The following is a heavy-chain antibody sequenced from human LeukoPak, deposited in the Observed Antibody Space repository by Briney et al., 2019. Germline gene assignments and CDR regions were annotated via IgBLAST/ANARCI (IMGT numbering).Heavy chain of an antibody. CDR3: ARELLGMDV. CDR1: GFTFSSYA. V-gene: IGHV3-30*04. Sequence: GGSLRLSCAASGFTFSSYAMHWVRQAPGKGLEWVAVISYDGSNKYYADSVKGRFTTSRDNSKNTLYLQMNSLRAEDTAVYYCARELLGMDVWGKGTTVTVSS. J-gene: IGHJ6*04. D-gene: IGHD2-15*01. CDR2: ISYDGSNK.